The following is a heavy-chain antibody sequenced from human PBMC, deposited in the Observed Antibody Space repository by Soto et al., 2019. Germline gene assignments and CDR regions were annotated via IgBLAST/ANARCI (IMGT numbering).Heavy chain of an antibody. CDR1: GASINDFY. D-gene: IGHD1-20*01. J-gene: IGHJ6*02. V-gene: IGHV4-59*01. CDR2: IFYSGST. Sequence: PSETLSLTCTVSGASINDFYWSWIRQPPGKGLEWIGFIFYSGSTNYNPSLKSRVTISVDPSKNQFSLRLRSVTAADTAIYYCARARVGQYNMDSTPYYYYGMDVWGQATTVTVSS. CDR3: ARARVGQYNMDSTPYYYYGMDV.